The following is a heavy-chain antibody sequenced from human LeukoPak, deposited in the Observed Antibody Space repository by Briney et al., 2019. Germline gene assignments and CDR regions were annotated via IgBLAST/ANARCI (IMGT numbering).Heavy chain of an antibody. CDR2: ISSSSSYI. D-gene: IGHD2-8*01. Sequence: GGSLRLSCAASGFTFSSYSMNWVRQAPGKGLEWVSSISSSSSYIYYADSVKGRFTISRDNSKNTLYLQMNSLRAEDTAVYYCAKSDIVLMVYATHFDYWGQGTLVTVSS. J-gene: IGHJ4*02. CDR1: GFTFSSYS. CDR3: AKSDIVLMVYATHFDY. V-gene: IGHV3-21*01.